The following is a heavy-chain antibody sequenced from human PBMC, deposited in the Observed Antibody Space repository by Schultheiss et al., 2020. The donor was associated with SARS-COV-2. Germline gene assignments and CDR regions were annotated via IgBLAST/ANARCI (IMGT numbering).Heavy chain of an antibody. Sequence: GGSLRLSCAASGFTFSSYGMHWVRQAPGKGLEWVSAISGSGGSTYYADSVKGRFTISRDNSKNTLYLQMNSLRAEDTAVYYCAKALSVGATHFDYWGQGTLVTVSS. V-gene: IGHV3-23*01. CDR2: ISGSGGST. J-gene: IGHJ4*02. D-gene: IGHD1-26*01. CDR3: AKALSVGATHFDY. CDR1: GFTFSSYG.